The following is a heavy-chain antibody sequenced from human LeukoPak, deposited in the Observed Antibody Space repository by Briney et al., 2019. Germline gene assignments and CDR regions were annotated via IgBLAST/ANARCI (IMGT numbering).Heavy chain of an antibody. CDR3: AREGRLDSSGYYDAFDI. V-gene: IGHV3-21*01. CDR2: ISSSSSYI. Sequence: GGSLRLSCAASGFTFSSYSMNWVRQAPGKGLEWVSSISSSSSYIYYADSVKGRFTISRDNAKNSLYLQMKSLRAEDTAVYYCAREGRLDSSGYYDAFDIWGQGTMVTVSS. CDR1: GFTFSSYS. J-gene: IGHJ3*02. D-gene: IGHD3-22*01.